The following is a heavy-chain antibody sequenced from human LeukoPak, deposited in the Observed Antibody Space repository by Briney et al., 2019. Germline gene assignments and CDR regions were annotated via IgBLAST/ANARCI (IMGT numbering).Heavy chain of an antibody. Sequence: PSQTLSLTCSVSGGSISSGSYYWSWIRQPAGKGLEWVGRIYPSGSTNYNPSLKSRVTMSMDTSENQFSLRLSSVTAADTAVYYCARDFNLGSYSGSSHKGLDAFDIWGQGTMVTVSS. CDR3: ARDFNLGSYSGSSHKGLDAFDI. V-gene: IGHV4-61*02. CDR2: IYPSGST. D-gene: IGHD1-26*01. CDR1: GGSISSGSYY. J-gene: IGHJ3*02.